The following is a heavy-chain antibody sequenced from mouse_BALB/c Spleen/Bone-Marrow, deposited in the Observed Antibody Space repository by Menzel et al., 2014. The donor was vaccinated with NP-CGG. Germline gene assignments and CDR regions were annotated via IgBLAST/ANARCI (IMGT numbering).Heavy chain of an antibody. V-gene: IGHV1-9*01. J-gene: IGHJ1*01. Sequence: VQLQQSGAELMKPGASVKISCKATGYTFSSYWIEWVKQRPGHGLEWIGEILPGSGSTNYNEKFKGKATFTADTSSITAYMQLSSLTAEDSAVYYCARAGTDWYFDVWGAGTTVTVSS. CDR1: GYTFSSYW. CDR3: ARAGTDWYFDV. CDR2: ILPGSGST. D-gene: IGHD4-1*01.